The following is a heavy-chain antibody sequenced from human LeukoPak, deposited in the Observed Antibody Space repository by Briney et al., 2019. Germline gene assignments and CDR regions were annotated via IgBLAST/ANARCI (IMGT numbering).Heavy chain of an antibody. CDR3: AALDYYYSSGNYRYFDY. V-gene: IGHV4-39*01. CDR1: GGSISGGSYY. D-gene: IGHD3-10*01. CDR2: IYYSGNT. Sequence: NSSETLSLTCTVSGGSISGGSYYWDWIRQPPGKGLEWIGSIYYSGNTNYSPSLKSRITMSVDASKNQFSLKLSSVTAADTAVYYCAALDYYYSSGNYRYFDYWGQGTLVTVSS. J-gene: IGHJ4*02.